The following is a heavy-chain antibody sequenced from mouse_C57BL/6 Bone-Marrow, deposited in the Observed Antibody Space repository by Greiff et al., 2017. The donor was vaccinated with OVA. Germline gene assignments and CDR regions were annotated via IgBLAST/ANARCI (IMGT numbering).Heavy chain of an antibody. Sequence: EVQLQQSGPELVKPGASVKISCKASGYTFTDYYMNWVKQSHGRSLEWIGDINPNNGGTSYNQKFKGKATLTVDKSSSTAYMELRSLTSENSAVYYCARGYDGYAYYAMDDWGQGTSVTVSS. CDR3: ARGYDGYAYYAMDD. D-gene: IGHD2-3*01. CDR2: INPNNGGT. V-gene: IGHV1-26*01. CDR1: GYTFTDYY. J-gene: IGHJ4*01.